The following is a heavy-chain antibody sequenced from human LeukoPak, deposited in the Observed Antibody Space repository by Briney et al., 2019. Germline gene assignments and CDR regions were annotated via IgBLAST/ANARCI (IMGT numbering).Heavy chain of an antibody. Sequence: ASVTVSFKASGYTFTCYYMHWVRHAPGQGLEWMGWINPNSGGTNYAQKLQGRVTMTTDTSTSTAYMELRSLRSDDTAVYYCARERRSSSKPSYYYYGMDVWGQGTTVTVSS. CDR1: GYTFTCYY. CDR2: INPNSGGT. CDR3: ARERRSSSKPSYYYYGMDV. V-gene: IGHV1-2*02. D-gene: IGHD6-13*01. J-gene: IGHJ6*02.